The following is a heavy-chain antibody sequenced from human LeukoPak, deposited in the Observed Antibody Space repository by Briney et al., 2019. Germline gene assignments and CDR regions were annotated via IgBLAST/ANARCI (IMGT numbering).Heavy chain of an antibody. CDR1: GFTFSSYA. J-gene: IGHJ4*02. CDR2: ISGSGGST. D-gene: IGHD3-10*01. Sequence: GGSLRLSCAASGFTFSSYAMSWVRQAPGKGLEWVSAISGSGGSTYYADSVKGRFTISRDNSKNTLYLQMNSLRAEDTAVYYCAKVRGEVLLWFGELSHWGQGTLVTVSS. CDR3: AKVRGEVLLWFGELSH. V-gene: IGHV3-23*01.